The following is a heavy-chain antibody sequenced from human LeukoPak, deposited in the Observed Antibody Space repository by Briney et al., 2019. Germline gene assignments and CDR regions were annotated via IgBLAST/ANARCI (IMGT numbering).Heavy chain of an antibody. J-gene: IGHJ6*02. Sequence: PGGSLRLSCAASGLTFSSYAMSWVRQAPGKGLEWVSAISGSGGSTYYADSVKGRFTISRDNSKNTLYLQMNSLRAEDTAVYYCAKNIGGYDYGDYLEGMDVWGQGTTVTVSS. CDR3: AKNIGGYDYGDYLEGMDV. D-gene: IGHD4-17*01. V-gene: IGHV3-23*01. CDR2: ISGSGGST. CDR1: GLTFSSYA.